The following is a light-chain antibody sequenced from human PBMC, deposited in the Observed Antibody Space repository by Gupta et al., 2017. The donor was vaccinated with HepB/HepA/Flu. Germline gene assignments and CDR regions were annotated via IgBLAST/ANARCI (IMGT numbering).Light chain of an antibody. CDR3: AAWDDSLNGWV. Sequence: QSVLTQPPSASGTPGRRVTISCSGGSSNIESNTVDWYQQVPGTAPKLLIYGNNQRPSGVPDRFSGSKSGTSASLSVSGLQSGDETYYYCAAWDDSLNGWVFGGGTKLTVL. J-gene: IGLJ3*02. CDR2: GNN. V-gene: IGLV1-44*01. CDR1: SSNIESNT.